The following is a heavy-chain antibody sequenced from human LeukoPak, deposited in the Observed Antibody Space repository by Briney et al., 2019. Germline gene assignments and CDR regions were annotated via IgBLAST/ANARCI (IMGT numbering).Heavy chain of an antibody. CDR2: ISYSEST. V-gene: IGHV4-39*01. CDR1: GGSISSRNYI. CDR3: ARHGGSVVIVPFDY. D-gene: IGHD3-16*01. J-gene: IGHJ4*02. Sequence: SETLSLTCTVSGGSISSRNYIWGWIRQSPGKGLEWIGSISYSESTSYNPSLKSRVSISVDTPKNQFSLRLTSVTAADTAVYYCARHGGSVVIVPFDYWGQGTLVTVSS.